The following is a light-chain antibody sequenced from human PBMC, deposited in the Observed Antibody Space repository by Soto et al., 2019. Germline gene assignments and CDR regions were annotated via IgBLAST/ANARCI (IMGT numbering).Light chain of an antibody. CDR3: MQVLQTPLT. Sequence: DIVMTQSPLSLPVTPGEPASIPCRSSQSLLQSKGYKYLDWYLQKPGQSPQLLIYLGSNRASGVPDRFSGSGSGTDFTLKISRVEAEDVGVYYCMQVLQTPLTFGGGTKVEIK. J-gene: IGKJ4*01. V-gene: IGKV2-28*01. CDR2: LGS. CDR1: QSLLQSKGYKY.